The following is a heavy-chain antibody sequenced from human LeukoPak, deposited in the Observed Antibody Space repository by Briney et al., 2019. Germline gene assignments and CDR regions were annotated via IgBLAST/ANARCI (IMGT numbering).Heavy chain of an antibody. D-gene: IGHD2-2*01. CDR3: AKDWRDCTSTSCTYYYYYYMDV. CDR2: IWYGGSNK. J-gene: IGHJ6*03. Sequence: GGSLRLSCAASGFTFSSYGMHWVRQAPGKGLEWVAVIWYGGSNKYYADSVKGRFTISRDNSKNTLYLQMNSLRVEDTAVYYCAKDWRDCTSTSCTYYYYYYMDVWGKGTTVTVSS. V-gene: IGHV3-30*02. CDR1: GFTFSSYG.